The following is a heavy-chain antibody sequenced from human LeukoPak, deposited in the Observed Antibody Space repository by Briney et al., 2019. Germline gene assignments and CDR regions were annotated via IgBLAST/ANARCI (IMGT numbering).Heavy chain of an antibody. Sequence: GGSLRLSCAASGFTFDDYAMPWVRHAPGKGLEWVSGISWNSGSIGYADSVKRRFTISRDNSKDTLFLQMNRLTADDTALYYCARDLATNRFSAYDYWGQGTLVTVSS. J-gene: IGHJ4*02. CDR3: ARDLATNRFSAYDY. CDR2: ISWNSGSI. CDR1: GFTFDDYA. D-gene: IGHD1-14*01. V-gene: IGHV3-9*01.